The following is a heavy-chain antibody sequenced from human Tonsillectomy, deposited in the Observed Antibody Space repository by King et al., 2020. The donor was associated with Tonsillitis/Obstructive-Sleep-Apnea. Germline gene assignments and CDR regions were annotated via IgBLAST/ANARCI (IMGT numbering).Heavy chain of an antibody. CDR1: GFTFNSYA. CDR3: ARAAFESAYYYYYYYMDV. V-gene: IGHV3-30*01. Sequence: VQLVESGGGVVQPGRSLRLSCAASGFTFNSYAMHWVRQAPGKGLEWVAVISYDGSNKYYSDSVKGRFTTSRDKSKNTLYLQMNSLRPEDTAVYYCARAAFESAYYYYYYYMDVWGNGTTVTVSS. CDR2: ISYDGSNK. J-gene: IGHJ6*03. D-gene: IGHD2-15*01.